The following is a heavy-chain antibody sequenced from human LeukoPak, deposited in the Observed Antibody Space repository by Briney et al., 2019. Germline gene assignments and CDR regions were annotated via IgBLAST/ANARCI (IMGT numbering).Heavy chain of an antibody. Sequence: GGSLRLSCAASGFTFSSYGMDWVRQAPGKGLEWVAVISYDGSNKYYADSVKGRFTISRDNSKNTLYLQMNSLRAEDTAVYYCAKMRLGANDYWGQGTLVTVSS. D-gene: IGHD1-26*01. V-gene: IGHV3-30*18. CDR1: GFTFSSYG. CDR2: ISYDGSNK. CDR3: AKMRLGANDY. J-gene: IGHJ4*02.